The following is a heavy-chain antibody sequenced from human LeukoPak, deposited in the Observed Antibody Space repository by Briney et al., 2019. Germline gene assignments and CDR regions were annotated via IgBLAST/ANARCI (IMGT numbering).Heavy chain of an antibody. J-gene: IGHJ4*02. CDR2: ISYDGSNK. Sequence: GRSLRLSCAASGFTFSSYAMHWVRQAPGKGLEWVAVISYDGSNKYYADSVKGRFTISRDNAKNSLYLQMNSLRAEDTAVYYCTTLTVASNFDYWGQGTLVTVSS. CDR1: GFTFSSYA. CDR3: TTLTVASNFDY. V-gene: IGHV3-30*04. D-gene: IGHD6-19*01.